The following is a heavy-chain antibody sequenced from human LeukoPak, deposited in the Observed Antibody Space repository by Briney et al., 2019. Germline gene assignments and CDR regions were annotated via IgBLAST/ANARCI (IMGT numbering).Heavy chain of an antibody. CDR2: VYDNGRANYSGRT. CDR3: ARGHGYNNGYPYFDS. J-gene: IGHJ4*02. D-gene: IGHD5-12*01. CDR1: GGSMSDSY. Sequence: SETLSLTCGVSGGSMSDSYWSWIRQPPGKGLEWIGFVYDNGRANYSGRTNYSPSLAGRVTMSMDTPKSQFSLKMSSVTAGDTAVYFCARGHGYNNGYPYFDSWGQGTLVSVSS. V-gene: IGHV4-59*01.